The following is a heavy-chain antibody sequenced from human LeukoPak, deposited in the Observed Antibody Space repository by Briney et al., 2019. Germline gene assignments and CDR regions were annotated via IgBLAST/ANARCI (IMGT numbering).Heavy chain of an antibody. CDR3: ARSGYDYSWFDP. CDR1: GYTFTSYD. V-gene: IGHV1-8*03. J-gene: IGHJ5*02. Sequence: GASVKVSCKASGYTFTSYDINWVRQATGQGLEWMGWMNPNSGNTGYEQKFQGRVTITRNTSISTAYMELSSLRSEDTAVYYCARSGYDYSWFDPWGQGTLVTVSS. D-gene: IGHD5-12*01. CDR2: MNPNSGNT.